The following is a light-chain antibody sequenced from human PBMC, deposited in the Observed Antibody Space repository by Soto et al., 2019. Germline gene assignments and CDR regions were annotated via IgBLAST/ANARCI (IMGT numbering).Light chain of an antibody. V-gene: IGKV1-9*01. Sequence: QLTQSPSSLSASVGDRVTITCRASQDIDTHLAWYQQRPGKAPKLLIYGSSTLQLGVPTRFSCSGSGTDFTLTIRTLQPEDFATYYCQHSNAYPPLFSFGPGTKVNI. CDR1: QDIDTH. CDR3: QHSNAYPPLFS. J-gene: IGKJ3*01. CDR2: GSS.